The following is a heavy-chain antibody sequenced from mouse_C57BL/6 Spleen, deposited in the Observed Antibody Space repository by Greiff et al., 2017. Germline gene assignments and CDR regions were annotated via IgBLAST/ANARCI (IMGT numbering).Heavy chain of an antibody. CDR3: AKQEAYYYGSSYEYYAMDY. Sequence: QVQLKESGPGLVAPSQSLSITCTVSGFSLTSYGVSWVRQPPGKGLEWLGVIWGDGSTNYHSALISRLSISKDNSKSQVFLKLNSLPTDDTATYCCAKQEAYYYGSSYEYYAMDYWGQGTSVTVSS. CDR1: GFSLTSYG. J-gene: IGHJ4*01. D-gene: IGHD1-1*01. V-gene: IGHV2-3*01. CDR2: IWGDGST.